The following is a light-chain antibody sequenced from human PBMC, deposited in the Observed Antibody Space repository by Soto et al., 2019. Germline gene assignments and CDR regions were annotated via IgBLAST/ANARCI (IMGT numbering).Light chain of an antibody. Sequence: DIQMTQSPSSLSASVGDRVTITCRASQSVRSYLNWYQQKPGKAPRLLIYAASNLQSGVPSRFSGSGSGTDFTLTISSLQPEDFATYHGQQTYDAPRTFGQGTNVDIK. V-gene: IGKV1-39*01. CDR3: QQTYDAPRT. CDR1: QSVRSY. J-gene: IGKJ1*01. CDR2: AAS.